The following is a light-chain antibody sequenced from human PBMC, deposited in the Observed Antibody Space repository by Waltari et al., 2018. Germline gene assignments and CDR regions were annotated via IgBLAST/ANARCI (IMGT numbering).Light chain of an antibody. CDR1: NSDLGNYNL. CDR2: EDS. CDR3: SSFATSGIWV. V-gene: IGLV2-23*01. Sequence: QSALTQPASVSGSPGQSIPISCTGTNSDLGNYNLVSWYQQYPGKAPKLVIYEDSQRPSGVSHRFSGSKSGNTASLTISGLQADDESDFHCSSFATSGIWVFGGGTRLTVL. J-gene: IGLJ3*02.